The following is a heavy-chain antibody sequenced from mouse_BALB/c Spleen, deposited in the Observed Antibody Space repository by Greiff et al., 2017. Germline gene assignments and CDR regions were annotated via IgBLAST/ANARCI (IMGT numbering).Heavy chain of an antibody. CDR2: IYPGNSDT. D-gene: IGHD4-1*01. CDR3: TKDLTGTGFAY. V-gene: IGHV1-5*01. Sequence: VQLQQSGTVLARPGASVKMSCKASGYTFTSYWMHWVKQRPGQGLEWIGAIYPGNSDTSYNQKFKGKAKLTAVTSTSTAYMELSSLTNEDSAVYYCTKDLTGTGFAYWGQGTLVTVSA. J-gene: IGHJ3*01. CDR1: GYTFTSYW.